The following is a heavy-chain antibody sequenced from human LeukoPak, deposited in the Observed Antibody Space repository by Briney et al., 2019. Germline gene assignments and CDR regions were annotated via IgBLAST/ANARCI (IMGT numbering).Heavy chain of an antibody. Sequence: GGSLRLSCAASGFTFSSYGMSWVRQAPGKGLEWVSGISGSGGSTYYADSVKGRFTISRDNSKNTVFLQVNSLRGEDTAVYYCAKDHYGDYVTTFDYWGQGTLVTVSS. CDR2: ISGSGGST. J-gene: IGHJ4*02. V-gene: IGHV3-23*01. CDR1: GFTFSSYG. CDR3: AKDHYGDYVTTFDY. D-gene: IGHD4-17*01.